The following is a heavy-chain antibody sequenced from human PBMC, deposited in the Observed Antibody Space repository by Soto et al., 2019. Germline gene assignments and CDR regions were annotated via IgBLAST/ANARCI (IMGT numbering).Heavy chain of an antibody. CDR3: AKGVRGVPNWFDP. J-gene: IGHJ5*02. CDR2: IYYRGGT. CDR1: GGSISNSANH. Sequence: QVQLQESGPGLVKPSQTLSLSCTVSGGSISNSANHWTWIRHHPGEGLECIVYIYYRGGTYYSPALKGRITMAIDASKNQFALKLSSVTAADTAVYYWAKGVRGVPNWFDPWGQRTLVPVSS. D-gene: IGHD3-10*01. V-gene: IGHV4-31*03.